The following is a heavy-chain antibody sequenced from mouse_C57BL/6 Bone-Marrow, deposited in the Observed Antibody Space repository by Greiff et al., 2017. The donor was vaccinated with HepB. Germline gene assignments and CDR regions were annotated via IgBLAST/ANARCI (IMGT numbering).Heavy chain of an antibody. CDR3: ATSTYYSNYLYAMDY. D-gene: IGHD2-5*01. CDR1: GYTFTSYW. CDR2: IDPSDSYT. J-gene: IGHJ4*01. Sequence: VQLQQSGAELVMPGASVKLSCKASGYTFTSYWMHWVKQRPGQGLEWIGEIDPSDSYTNYNQKFKGKSTLTVDKSSSTAYMQLSSLTSEDSAVYYCATSTYYSNYLYAMDYWGQGTSVTVSS. V-gene: IGHV1-69*01.